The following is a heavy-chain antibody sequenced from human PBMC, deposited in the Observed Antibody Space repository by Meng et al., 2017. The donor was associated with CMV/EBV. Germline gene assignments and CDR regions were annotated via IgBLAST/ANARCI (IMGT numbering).Heavy chain of an antibody. V-gene: IGHV1-69*02. D-gene: IGHD1-7*01. CDR3: ARLTGTTIRGPNFDY. CDR2: IIPILGIA. J-gene: IGHJ4*02. Sequence: SVKVSCKASGGTFSSYTISWVRQAPGQGLEWMGRIIPILGIANYAQKFQGRVTITADKSTSTAYMELSSLRSEDTAVYYCARLTGTTIRGPNFDYWGQGTLVTVSS. CDR1: GGTFSSYT.